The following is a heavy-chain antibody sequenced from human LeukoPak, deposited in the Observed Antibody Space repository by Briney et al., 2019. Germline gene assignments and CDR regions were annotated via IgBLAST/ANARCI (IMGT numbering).Heavy chain of an antibody. D-gene: IGHD6-19*01. J-gene: IGHJ4*02. Sequence: SETLSLTCTVSGGPISSYYWSWIRQPPGKGLEWIGYIYYSGRINYNPSLKSRATISVDTSKNQFSLKLSSVTAADTAVYYCARGLKQWLVIYNWGQGTLVTVSS. V-gene: IGHV4-59*01. CDR1: GGPISSYY. CDR2: IYYSGRI. CDR3: ARGLKQWLVIYN.